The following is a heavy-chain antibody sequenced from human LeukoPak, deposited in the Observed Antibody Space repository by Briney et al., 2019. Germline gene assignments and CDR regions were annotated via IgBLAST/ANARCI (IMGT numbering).Heavy chain of an antibody. CDR1: GFTFSSYS. Sequence: GGSLRLSCAASGFTFSSYSMNWVRQAPGKGLEWASSISSSSSYIYYADSVKGRFTISRDNAKNSLYLQMNSLRAEDTAVYYCAREAYYYGSGSSWFDPWGQGTLVTVSS. CDR3: AREAYYYGSGSSWFDP. D-gene: IGHD3-10*01. CDR2: ISSSSSYI. J-gene: IGHJ5*02. V-gene: IGHV3-21*01.